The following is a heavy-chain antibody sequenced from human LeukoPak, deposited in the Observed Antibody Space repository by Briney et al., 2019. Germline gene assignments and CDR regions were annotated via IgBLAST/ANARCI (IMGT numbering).Heavy chain of an antibody. CDR2: MNPNSGNT. V-gene: IGHV1-8*01. Sequence: ASVKVSCKASGYTFTSYDINWVRQATGQGLEWMGWMNPNSGNTGYAQKLQGRVTMTRNTSISTAYMELSSLRSEDTAVYYCAREKMKVGAWGILYYYMDVWGKGTTVTVSS. CDR1: GYTFTSYD. J-gene: IGHJ6*03. D-gene: IGHD1-26*01. CDR3: AREKMKVGAWGILYYYMDV.